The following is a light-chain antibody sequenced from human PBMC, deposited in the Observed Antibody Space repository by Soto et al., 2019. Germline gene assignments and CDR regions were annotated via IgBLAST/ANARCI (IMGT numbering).Light chain of an antibody. Sequence: QSVLTQPPSVSGAPGQRVTISCTGSSSNIGAGYDVHWYQQLPGTAPKLLIYVNSNRPSGVPDRFSGSTSGTSASLAITGLQAEDEADYYCQSYDSSLSGRGVFGTGTKLTVL. CDR2: VNS. CDR1: SSNIGAGYD. J-gene: IGLJ1*01. V-gene: IGLV1-40*01. CDR3: QSYDSSLSGRGV.